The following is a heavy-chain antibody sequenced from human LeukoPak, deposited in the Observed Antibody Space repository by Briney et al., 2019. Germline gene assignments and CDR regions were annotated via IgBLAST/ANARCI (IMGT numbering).Heavy chain of an antibody. J-gene: IGHJ3*02. CDR1: GFTFSSYA. Sequence: GGSLRLSCAASGFTFSSYAMHWVRQAPGKGLEWVAVISYDGSNKYYADSVKGRFTISRDNSKNTLYLQMNSLRAEDTAVYYCAKDPLGYCSSTSCYVDAFDIWGQGTMVTVSS. D-gene: IGHD2-2*01. CDR2: ISYDGSNK. CDR3: AKDPLGYCSSTSCYVDAFDI. V-gene: IGHV3-30-3*01.